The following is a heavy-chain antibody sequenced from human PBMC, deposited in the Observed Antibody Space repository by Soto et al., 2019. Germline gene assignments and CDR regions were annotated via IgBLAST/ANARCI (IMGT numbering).Heavy chain of an antibody. D-gene: IGHD5-12*01. CDR3: AREESGLFDY. Sequence: QVQLQESGPGLVKPSQTLSLTCTVSGDSLSSADYCWNWIRQAPGKGLEWIGYICYSGSTYHNPSLKSRTSISVDTSKKQFSLKLTSVTAADTAVYYCAREESGLFDYWGQGRLVTVSS. V-gene: IGHV4-30-4*01. CDR2: ICYSGST. CDR1: GDSLSSADYC. J-gene: IGHJ4*02.